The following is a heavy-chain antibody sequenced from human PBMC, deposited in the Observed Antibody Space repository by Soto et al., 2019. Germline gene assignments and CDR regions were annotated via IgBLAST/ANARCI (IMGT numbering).Heavy chain of an antibody. CDR1: GYHLTSYG. CDR2: ISAYNGYT. V-gene: IGHV1-18*01. D-gene: IGHD3-9*01. Sequence: QVQLVQSGAEVKKPGASVKFSCKASGYHLTSYGISWVRQAPGQGLECMGWISAYNGYTNYAQKFQGRGTLTTDTSTSTAYMELRSLRSDDTAVYYCATTPGYSYSYYGMGVWGPGTTVTVSS. CDR3: ATTPGYSYSYYGMGV. J-gene: IGHJ6*02.